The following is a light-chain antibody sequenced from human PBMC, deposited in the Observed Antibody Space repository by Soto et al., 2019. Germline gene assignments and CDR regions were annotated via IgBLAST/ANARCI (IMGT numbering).Light chain of an antibody. V-gene: IGLV1-40*01. CDR2: DNT. CDR3: QSYDNSLRGYV. Sequence: HSVLTQPPSVSGAPGQTVSISCTGSSSNLGAGYDVNWYQQLPGTAPTLLISDNTNRPSGVPDRFSGSKSGTSASLAISGLQSEDEADYYCQSYDNSLRGYVFGPGTKLTVL. J-gene: IGLJ1*01. CDR1: SSNLGAGYD.